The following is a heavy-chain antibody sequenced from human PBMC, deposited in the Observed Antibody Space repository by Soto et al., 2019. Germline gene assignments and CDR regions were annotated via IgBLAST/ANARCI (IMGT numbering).Heavy chain of an antibody. V-gene: IGHV3-53*01. CDR3: ARETLYCSSTSCRYYYYGMDV. J-gene: IGHJ6*02. CDR2: IYSGGST. D-gene: IGHD2-2*01. Sequence: PGGSLRLSCAVSGFTISTHAIIWVRQAPGKGLEWVSVIYSGGSTYYADSVKGRFTISRDNSKNTLYLQMNSLRAEDTAVYYCARETLYCSSTSCRYYYYGMDVWGQGTTVTVSS. CDR1: GFTISTHA.